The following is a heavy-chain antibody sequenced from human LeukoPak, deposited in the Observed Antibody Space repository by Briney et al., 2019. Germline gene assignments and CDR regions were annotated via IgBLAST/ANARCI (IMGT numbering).Heavy chain of an antibody. J-gene: IGHJ5*02. D-gene: IGHD3-3*01. CDR2: INHSGST. Sequence: SETLSLTCAVYGGSFSGYYRSWIRQPPGKGLEWIGEINHSGSTNYNPSLKSRVTISVDTSKNQFSLKLSSVTAADTAVYYCAREAHNYDFWSGYSLDPWGQGTLVTVSS. V-gene: IGHV4-34*01. CDR3: AREAHNYDFWSGYSLDP. CDR1: GGSFSGYY.